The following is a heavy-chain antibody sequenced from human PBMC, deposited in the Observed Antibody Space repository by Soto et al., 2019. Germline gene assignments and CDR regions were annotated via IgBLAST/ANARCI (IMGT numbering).Heavy chain of an antibody. Sequence: ASVKVSCKASGYTFTGYDMHWVRQAPGQGLEWMGWISPNSGGTNYAQKLQGRVTMTRDTSISTAYMELSRLRSDDTAVYYCARDDYYDSSGYFDRLYDPWGQGTLVTVSS. J-gene: IGHJ5*02. CDR3: ARDDYYDSSGYFDRLYDP. V-gene: IGHV1-2*02. CDR1: GYTFTGYD. D-gene: IGHD3-22*01. CDR2: ISPNSGGT.